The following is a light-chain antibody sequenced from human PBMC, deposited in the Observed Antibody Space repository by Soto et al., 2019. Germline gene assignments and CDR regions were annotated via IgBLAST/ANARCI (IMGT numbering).Light chain of an antibody. Sequence: QSALAQPVSVSGSPGQSITISCTGTTNDFDLYKYVSWYQQHPGKAPKLLIFDVNHRPSGVSNRFSGSKSANTASLTISGLQAEDEADYYYRSSTSRTTRVFGGGTKLTVL. CDR2: DVN. V-gene: IGLV2-14*03. J-gene: IGLJ2*01. CDR3: RSSTSRTTRV. CDR1: TNDFDLYKY.